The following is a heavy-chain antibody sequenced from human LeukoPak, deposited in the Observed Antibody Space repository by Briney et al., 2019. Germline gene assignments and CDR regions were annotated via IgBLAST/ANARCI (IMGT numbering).Heavy chain of an antibody. J-gene: IGHJ4*02. CDR2: IIPIFGTA. Sequence: SVKVSCKASGGTFSSYAISWVRQAPGQGLEWMGGIIPIFGTANYAQKFQGRVTITTDESTSTAYMELSSLRSEDTAVYYCARTKHFVKNYYDSSGYSRWGQGTLVTVSS. CDR3: ARTKHFVKNYYDSSGYSR. CDR1: GGTFSSYA. V-gene: IGHV1-69*05. D-gene: IGHD3-22*01.